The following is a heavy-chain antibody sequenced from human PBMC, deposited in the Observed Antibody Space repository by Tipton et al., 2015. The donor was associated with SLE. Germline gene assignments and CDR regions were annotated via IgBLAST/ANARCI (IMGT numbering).Heavy chain of an antibody. CDR1: GYSFTSYW. J-gene: IGHJ4*02. Sequence: QLVQSGAEVKKPGESLKISGKGSGYSFTSYWIGWVRQMPGKGLEWMGIIYPGDSDTRYSPSFQGQVTISADKSISTAYLQWSSLKASDTAMYYCARDGRSSTSSYYFDYWGQGTLVTVSS. V-gene: IGHV5-51*03. CDR3: ARDGRSSTSSYYFDY. CDR2: IYPGDSDT. D-gene: IGHD2-2*01.